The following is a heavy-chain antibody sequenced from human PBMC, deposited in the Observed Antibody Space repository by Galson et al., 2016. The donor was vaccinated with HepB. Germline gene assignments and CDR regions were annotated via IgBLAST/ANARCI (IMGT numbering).Heavy chain of an antibody. CDR2: IYSGGTT. CDR1: GFIVSSNY. J-gene: IGHJ4*02. CDR3: ARGHYDILTGYYGALDY. D-gene: IGHD3-9*01. V-gene: IGHV3-53*01. Sequence: SLRLSCAASGFIVSSNYMSWVRQAPGKGLEWVSVIYSGGTTYYADSVKGRFTISRDNSKSTLYLQLNSLRAEDTAVYYCARGHYDILTGYYGALDYWGQGTLVTVPS.